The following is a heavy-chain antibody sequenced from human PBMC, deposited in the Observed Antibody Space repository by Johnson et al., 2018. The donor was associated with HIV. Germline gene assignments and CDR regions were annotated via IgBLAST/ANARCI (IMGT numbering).Heavy chain of an antibody. V-gene: IGHV3-30*04. J-gene: IGHJ3*02. CDR1: GFSFSPYA. CDR2: ISHDGSKK. D-gene: IGHD1-1*01. CDR3: ATSTASDALDI. Sequence: QVQLVESGGGVVRPGGSLRLSCAASGFSFSPYALHWVRQTPGKGLEWVAVISHDGSKKYYADSVEGRFTISRDNFKNTLFLQMNSLRADDTAMYYCATSTASDALDIWGQGTMVTVSS.